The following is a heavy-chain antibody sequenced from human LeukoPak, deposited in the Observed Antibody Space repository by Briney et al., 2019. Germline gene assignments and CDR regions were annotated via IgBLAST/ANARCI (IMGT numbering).Heavy chain of an antibody. CDR2: IKSKTDGGTT. D-gene: IGHD5-24*01. CDR1: GFTFSNAW. V-gene: IGHV3-15*01. Sequence: GGSLRLSYAASGFTFSNAWMSWVRQAPGKGLEWVGRIKSKTDGGTTDYAAPVKGRFTISRDDSKNTLYLQMNSLKTEDTAVYYCTTPLYRDGYTDWGQGTLVTVSS. J-gene: IGHJ4*02. CDR3: TTPLYRDGYTD.